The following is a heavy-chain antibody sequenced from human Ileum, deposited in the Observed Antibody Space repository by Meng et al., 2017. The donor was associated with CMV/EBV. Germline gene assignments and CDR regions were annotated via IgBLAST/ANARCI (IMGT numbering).Heavy chain of an antibody. CDR2: ISDDGSEM. D-gene: IGHD6-19*01. J-gene: IGHJ4*02. CDR1: GFTFSSFA. CDR3: AKGPWITAGRGFFDY. V-gene: IGHV3-30*18. Sequence: QVQLVESGGGVVQPGRSLRLACVASGFTFSSFALHWVRQAPGKGLEWVADISDDGSEMYYADSVKGRFTISRDNSRNTLHLQMDSLRAEDTAVYFCAKGPWITAGRGFFDYWGQGTLVTVSS.